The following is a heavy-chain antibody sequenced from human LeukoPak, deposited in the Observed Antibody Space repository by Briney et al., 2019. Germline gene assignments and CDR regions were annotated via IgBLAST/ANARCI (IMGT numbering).Heavy chain of an antibody. CDR3: ARDLDYYDSSGSGWFDP. J-gene: IGHJ5*02. D-gene: IGHD3-22*01. CDR1: GYTFTSYG. CDR2: ISAYNGNT. V-gene: IGHV1-18*01. Sequence: EASVKVSCKASGYTFTSYGISWGRQAPGQGLKWMGWISAYNGNTNYAQKLQGRVTMTTDTSTSTAYMELRSLRSDDTAVYYCARDLDYYDSSGSGWFDPWGQGTLVTVSS.